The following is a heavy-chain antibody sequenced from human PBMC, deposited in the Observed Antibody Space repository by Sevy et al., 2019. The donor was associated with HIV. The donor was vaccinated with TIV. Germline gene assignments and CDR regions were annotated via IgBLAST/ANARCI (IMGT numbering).Heavy chain of an antibody. CDR2: ISYDGSNK. CDR3: ERDGCGVSCYPPYYYYYGMDV. Sequence: GGSLRLSCAASGFTFSSYAMHWVRQAPGKGLEWVAVISYDGSNKYYADSVKGRFTISRDNSKNTRYLQRNSLRAEDTAVYYCERDGCGVSCYPPYYYYYGMDVWAQGPTVTDSS. CDR1: GFTFSSYA. V-gene: IGHV3-30-3*01. J-gene: IGHJ6*02. D-gene: IGHD2-15*01.